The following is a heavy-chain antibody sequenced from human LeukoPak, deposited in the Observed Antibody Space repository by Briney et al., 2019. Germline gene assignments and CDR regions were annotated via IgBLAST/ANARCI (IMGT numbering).Heavy chain of an antibody. D-gene: IGHD3-16*01. CDR2: IGGSGGT. Sequence: GGSLRLSCAASGFTFSSYAMNWVRQAPGKGLEWVSSIGGSGGTYHADSVKGRLTISRDISKNTLYLQMNSLIAEETAVYYCAKESGSYAIPFDFWGQGTLVTVSS. J-gene: IGHJ4*02. V-gene: IGHV3-23*01. CDR3: AKESGSYAIPFDF. CDR1: GFTFSSYA.